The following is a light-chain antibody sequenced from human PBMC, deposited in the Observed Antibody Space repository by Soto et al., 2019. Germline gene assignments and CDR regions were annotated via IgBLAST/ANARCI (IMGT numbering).Light chain of an antibody. CDR3: SSYTSSSTLGGV. V-gene: IGLV2-14*01. CDR2: EVS. CDR1: SSDVGGYNY. Sequence: HSVLTQPASVSGSPGQSITISCTGTSSDVGGYNYVSWYQQHPGKAPKLMIYEVSNRPSGVSNRFSGSKSGNTASLTISGLQAEDEADYYCSSYTSSSTLGGVFGGGTKLTVL. J-gene: IGLJ2*01.